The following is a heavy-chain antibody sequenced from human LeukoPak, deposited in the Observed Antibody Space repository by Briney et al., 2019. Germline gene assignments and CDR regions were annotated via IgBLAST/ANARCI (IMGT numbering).Heavy chain of an antibody. J-gene: IGHJ6*03. CDR3: ARGPSVVVAATGFYYYYYMDV. CDR1: GFIFSSYE. D-gene: IGHD2-15*01. V-gene: IGHV3-48*03. Sequence: PGGSLRLSCAASGFIFSSYEWNWVRQAPGKGLEWVSYIDTSGSTTFNADSVKGRFTISRDNAKNSLYLQMNSLRAEDTAVYYCARGPSVVVAATGFYYYYYMDVWGKGTTVTVSS. CDR2: IDTSGSTT.